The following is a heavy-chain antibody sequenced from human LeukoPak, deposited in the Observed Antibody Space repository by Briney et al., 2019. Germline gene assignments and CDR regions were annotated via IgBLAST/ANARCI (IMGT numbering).Heavy chain of an antibody. Sequence: GASVKVSCKASGYTFTGYYMHWVRQAPGQGLEWMGWINTNTGNPTYAQGFTGRFVFSLDTSVSTAYLQISSLKAEDTAVYYCATNWNYPLTTPNGYWGQGTLVTVSS. D-gene: IGHD1-7*01. CDR1: GYTFTGYY. V-gene: IGHV7-4-1*02. CDR3: ATNWNYPLTTPNGY. J-gene: IGHJ4*02. CDR2: INTNTGNP.